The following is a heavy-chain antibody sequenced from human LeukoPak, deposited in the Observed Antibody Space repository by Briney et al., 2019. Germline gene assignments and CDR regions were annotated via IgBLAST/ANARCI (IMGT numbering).Heavy chain of an antibody. J-gene: IGHJ4*02. CDR1: GVTLSSYA. Sequence: HPGGSLRLSCAASGVTLSSYAMSWARQAPGKGLEWVSGIIESGGGTHYADSVKGRFTISRDNSQNTLYLQMISLRAEDTAVYYCAKDYKVRSGEPPIDYWGQGTLVTVSS. CDR2: IIESGGGT. V-gene: IGHV3-23*01. CDR3: AKDYKVRSGEPPIDY. D-gene: IGHD7-27*01.